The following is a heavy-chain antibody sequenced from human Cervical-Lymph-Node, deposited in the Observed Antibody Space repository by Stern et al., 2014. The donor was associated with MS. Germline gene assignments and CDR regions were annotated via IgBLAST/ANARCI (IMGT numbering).Heavy chain of an antibody. V-gene: IGHV4-39*01. CDR1: GVSISSNSYY. D-gene: IGHD1-1*01. CDR2: IYYGGST. J-gene: IGHJ4*02. Sequence: QLQLQESGPGLVKPSETLSLTCTVSGVSISSNSYYWGWVRQPPGKGLEWIGSIYYGGSTYYNPSLQSPVTISVDTSENQLSLKVSSVTAADTAVYYCAKGRHLGYWSQGTLVTVSS. CDR3: AKGRHLGY.